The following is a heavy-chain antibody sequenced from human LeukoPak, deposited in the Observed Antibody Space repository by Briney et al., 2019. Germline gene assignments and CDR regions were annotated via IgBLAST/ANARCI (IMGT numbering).Heavy chain of an antibody. Sequence: GESLKISCKGSGFNFVSAWIGWVRQVPGKGLEWMAIIYPGDSDTRYSPSFQGQITISADKSISTAYLQWSSLKASDTAMYYCVSIIPAGFDYWGQGTLVTVSS. V-gene: IGHV5-51*01. CDR1: GFNFVSAW. CDR2: IYPGDSDT. CDR3: VSIIPAGFDY. J-gene: IGHJ4*02.